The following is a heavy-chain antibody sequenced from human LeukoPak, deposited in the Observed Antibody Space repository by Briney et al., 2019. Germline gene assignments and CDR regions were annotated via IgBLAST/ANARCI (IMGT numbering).Heavy chain of an antibody. CDR3: ARDFSYYYDSSGYPSAFDI. CDR1: GYTFTSYG. V-gene: IGHV1-18*01. Sequence: ASVKVSCKASGYTFTSYGISWVRQAPGQGLEWMGWISAYNGNTNYAQKLQGRVTMTTDTSTSTAYMELRSLRSDDTAVYYCARDFSYYYDSSGYPSAFDIWGQGTMVTVSS. CDR2: ISAYNGNT. J-gene: IGHJ3*02. D-gene: IGHD3-22*01.